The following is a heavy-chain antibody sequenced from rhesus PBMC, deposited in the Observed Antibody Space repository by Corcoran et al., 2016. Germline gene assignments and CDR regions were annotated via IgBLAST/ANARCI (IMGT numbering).Heavy chain of an antibody. CDR1: GGSISSGYD. V-gene: IGHV4-76*01. CDR2: IYGGSVST. D-gene: IGHD2-21*01. J-gene: IGHJ4*01. Sequence: QVQLQESGPGVVKPSETLSLTCAVSGGSISSGYDWSWIRQPPGKGLVWIGYIYGGSVSTSYNPSLKSRVIISIVTSKNQVGLKLSAVTAADTAVYYGAREGDCTGSGCYGTFDYWGQGVLVTVSS. CDR3: AREGDCTGSGCYGTFDY.